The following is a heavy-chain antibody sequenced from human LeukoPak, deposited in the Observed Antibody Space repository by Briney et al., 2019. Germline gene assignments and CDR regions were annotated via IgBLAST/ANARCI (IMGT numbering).Heavy chain of an antibody. CDR2: IYYSGST. D-gene: IGHD2/OR15-2a*01. V-gene: IGHV4-59*01. Sequence: SETLSLTCTVSGGSISSYYWSWIRQPPGKGLEWIGYIYYSGSTNYNPSLKSRVTISVDTSKNQFSLKLSSVTAADTAVYYCARVLRVRHYYYMDVWGKGTTVTISS. CDR1: GGSISSYY. CDR3: ARVLRVRHYYYMDV. J-gene: IGHJ6*03.